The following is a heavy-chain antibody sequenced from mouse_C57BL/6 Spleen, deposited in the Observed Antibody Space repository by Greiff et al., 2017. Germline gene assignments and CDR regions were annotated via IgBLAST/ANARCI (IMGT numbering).Heavy chain of an antibody. J-gene: IGHJ3*01. Sequence: QVHVKQPGAELVKPGASVKVSCKASGYTFTSYWMHWVKQRPGQGLEWIGRIHPSDSDTNYNQKFKGKATLTVDKSSSTAYMQLSSLTSEDSAVYYCAIDGSSPAWFAYWGQGTLVTVSA. CDR1: GYTFTSYW. V-gene: IGHV1-74*01. CDR3: AIDGSSPAWFAY. CDR2: IHPSDSDT. D-gene: IGHD1-1*01.